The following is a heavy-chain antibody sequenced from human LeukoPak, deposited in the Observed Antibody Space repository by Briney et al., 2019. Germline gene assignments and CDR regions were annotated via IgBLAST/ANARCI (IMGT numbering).Heavy chain of an antibody. D-gene: IGHD1-26*01. V-gene: IGHV3-30*02. J-gene: IGHJ1*01. CDR3: ARSPDSGSRHFQH. CDR2: IRYDGSNK. CDR1: GFTFSNYG. Sequence: GGSLRLSCAASGFTFSNYGIHWVRQAPGKGLQWVTFIRYDGSNKYYADSVKGRFTISRDNSKNTLYLQMNSLRAEDTAVYYCARSPDSGSRHFQHWGQGTLVTVSS.